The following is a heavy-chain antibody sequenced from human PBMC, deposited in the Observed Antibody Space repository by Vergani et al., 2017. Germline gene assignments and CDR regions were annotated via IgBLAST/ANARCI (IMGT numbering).Heavy chain of an antibody. CDR2: ISGSGGST. CDR1: GFTFSSYA. J-gene: IGHJ6*02. Sequence: EVQLLESGGGLVQPGGSLRLSCAASGFTFSSYAMSWVRQAPGKGLEWVSAISGSGGSTYYADSVKGRFTISRDNSKNTLYLQINSLRAEDTAVYYCAKDLKNPTYYYGSGSQPAVCYYGMDVWGQGTTVTVSS. D-gene: IGHD3-10*01. CDR3: AKDLKNPTYYYGSGSQPAVCYYGMDV. V-gene: IGHV3-23*01.